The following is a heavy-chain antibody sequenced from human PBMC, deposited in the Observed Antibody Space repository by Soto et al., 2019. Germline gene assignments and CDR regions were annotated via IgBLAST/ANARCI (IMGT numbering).Heavy chain of an antibody. D-gene: IGHD6-19*01. CDR2: ISGSGGST. V-gene: IGHV3-23*01. CDR3: AKDEGAVAAGFYDY. CDR1: GFTFSSYA. J-gene: IGHJ4*02. Sequence: EVQLLESGGGLVQPGGSLRLSCAASGFTFSSYAMSWVRQAPGKGLEWVSAISGSGGSTYYADSVKGRFTISRDNSKNTLNLQMNSMTAEDTAVYYCAKDEGAVAAGFYDYWGQGTLVTVSS.